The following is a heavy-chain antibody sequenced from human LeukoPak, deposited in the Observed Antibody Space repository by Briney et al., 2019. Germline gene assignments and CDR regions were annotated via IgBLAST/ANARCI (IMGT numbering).Heavy chain of an antibody. J-gene: IGHJ4*02. D-gene: IGHD1-26*01. CDR2: ISYTGST. CDR3: ARVDTEVGGTYREFDY. CDR1: GASISSYY. Sequence: PSETLSLTCTVSGASISSYYWSWIRQPPGKGLEWIGYISYTGSTNYNPSLKSRVTMSVDTSKNQFSLKLNSVTAADTAVYYCARVDTEVGGTYREFDYWGQGTLVTVSS. V-gene: IGHV4-59*12.